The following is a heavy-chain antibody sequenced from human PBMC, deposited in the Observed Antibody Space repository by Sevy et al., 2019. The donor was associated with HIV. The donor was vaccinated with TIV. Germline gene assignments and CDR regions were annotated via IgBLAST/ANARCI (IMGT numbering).Heavy chain of an antibody. J-gene: IGHJ4*02. D-gene: IGHD1-26*01. Sequence: GGSLRLSCAASGFTFSTYAMSWVRLAPGKGLEWVSDISGSGGSTYYADSVKGRFTISRDNSKNTLYLQMNSLRAEDTAVYYCAMRHNIIVWGQGTLVTVSS. CDR1: GFTFSTYA. V-gene: IGHV3-23*01. CDR3: AMRHNIIV. CDR2: ISGSGGST.